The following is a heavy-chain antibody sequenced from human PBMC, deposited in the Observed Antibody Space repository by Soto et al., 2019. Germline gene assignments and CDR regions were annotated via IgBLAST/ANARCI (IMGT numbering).Heavy chain of an antibody. CDR3: AGELGYFEGNYYCCRDV. V-gene: IGHV3-21*01. D-gene: IGHD3-9*01. J-gene: IGHJ6*01. CDR2: ISSSSSYI. CDR1: GFTFRSYS. Sequence: PGGSLRLSSSASGFTFRSYSMNLLPQAPGKGLEWASSISSSSSYIYYADSAKGLFTISRDNAKNSMYRQMNSLRTEESAVYYCAGELGYFEGNYYCCRDVWGTGCTGGVSS.